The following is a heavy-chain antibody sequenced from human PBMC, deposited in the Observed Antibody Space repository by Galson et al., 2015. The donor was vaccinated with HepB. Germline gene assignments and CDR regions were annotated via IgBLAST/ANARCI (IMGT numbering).Heavy chain of an antibody. CDR1: GYSFPSYW. CDR3: SRGDGYCSSTSCFPFDY. V-gene: IGHV5-10-1*01. CDR2: IDPSDSYT. D-gene: IGHD2-2*01. Sequence: QSGAEVKKPGESLRISCKGSGYSFPSYWINWVRQMPGKGLEWMGRIDPSDSYTNYSPTFQGHVTISVDKSIFTAYLQWSSLKASDTAMYYCSRGDGYCSSTSCFPFDYWGQGTLVTVSS. J-gene: IGHJ4*02.